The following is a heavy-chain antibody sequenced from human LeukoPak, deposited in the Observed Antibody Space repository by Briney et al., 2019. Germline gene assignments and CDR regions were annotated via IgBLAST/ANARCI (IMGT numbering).Heavy chain of an antibody. CDR3: AKVGPHYYDSGSYYPFDY. Sequence: GGSLRLSCAASGFTFSSYAMSWVRQAPGKGLEWVSGISSSGGTTYYADSVKGRFTISRDNSKNTLYLQMSSLRAEDTAVYYCAKVGPHYYDSGSYYPFDYWGQGTLVTVSS. J-gene: IGHJ4*02. CDR2: ISSSGGTT. CDR1: GFTFSSYA. D-gene: IGHD3-10*01. V-gene: IGHV3-23*01.